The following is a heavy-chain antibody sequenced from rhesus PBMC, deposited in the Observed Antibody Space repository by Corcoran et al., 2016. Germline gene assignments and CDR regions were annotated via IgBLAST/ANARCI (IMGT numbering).Heavy chain of an antibody. V-gene: IGHV4-122*02. CDR2: ITYMGST. D-gene: IGHD7-45*01. Sequence: QVQLQESGPGLVKPSETLSLTCAVSGGSISSGYYYWSWIHQPPGKGLGWIGYITYMGSTSYNPSLKSRGTISRDTSKNQFSLKLSSVTAADTAVYYCARDGNWGFFDYWGQGVLVTVSS. CDR1: GGSISSGYYY. CDR3: ARDGNWGFFDY. J-gene: IGHJ4*01.